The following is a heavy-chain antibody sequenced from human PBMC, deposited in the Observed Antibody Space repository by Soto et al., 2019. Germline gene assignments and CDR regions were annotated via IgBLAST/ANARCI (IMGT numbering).Heavy chain of an antibody. CDR2: ISSSSSNI. D-gene: IGHD3-16*01. J-gene: IGHJ4*02. V-gene: IGHV3-48*02. CDR3: ASDRSLGSNWYYYLES. Sequence: DVQLVESGGGLVQPGGSLRLSCTASGFTFSSRAMNWVRQFPGRGREGVSYISSSSSNIDYADSVKGRFTVSRDNAKNSLYLQMNTLRDEDTAVYYCASDRSLGSNWYYYLESWGQGTLVTVSS. CDR1: GFTFSSRA.